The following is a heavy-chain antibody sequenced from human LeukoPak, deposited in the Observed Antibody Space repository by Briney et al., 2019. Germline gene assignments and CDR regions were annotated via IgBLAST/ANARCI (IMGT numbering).Heavy chain of an antibody. Sequence: SQTLSLTCAVSGGSISTTGYSWSWIRQPPGKGLEWIGYIYHSGDTYYNPSLKSRLTISVDKSKNQFSLKLSSVTAAGTAVYYCARLYSKSGYYFDYWGQGTLVIVSS. D-gene: IGHD4-11*01. CDR1: GGSISTTGYS. CDR3: ARLYSKSGYYFDY. J-gene: IGHJ4*02. CDR2: IYHSGDT. V-gene: IGHV4-30-2*01.